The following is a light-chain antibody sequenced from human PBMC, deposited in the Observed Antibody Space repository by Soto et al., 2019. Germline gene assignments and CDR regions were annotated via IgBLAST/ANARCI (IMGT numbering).Light chain of an antibody. Sequence: QSVLTQPASVSGSPGQSITISCTVTSSEVGGYNYVSWYQQHPGKAPKLMISDVTNRPSGVSNRFSGSKSDNTASLIISGLQAEDEAEYYCGSYTSSTTFVFGTGTRSPS. CDR3: GSYTSSTTFV. V-gene: IGLV2-14*03. J-gene: IGLJ1*01. CDR2: DVT. CDR1: SSEVGGYNY.